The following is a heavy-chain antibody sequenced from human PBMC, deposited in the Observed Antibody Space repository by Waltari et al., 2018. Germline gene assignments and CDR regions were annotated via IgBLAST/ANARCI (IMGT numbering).Heavy chain of an antibody. J-gene: IGHJ4*02. CDR2: ISSSSSTI. V-gene: IGHV3-21*01. CDR3: ARGTRGTFDH. Sequence: EVQLVASGGDLVKPGGSLSPSCAASGFIFSDYSMNWARQAPGKGLEWVSSISSSSSTIHYADSMKGRFTISRDNAKSSLYLQLNSLRAEDTAVYYCARGTRGTFDHWGQGTLVTVSS. CDR1: GFIFSDYS.